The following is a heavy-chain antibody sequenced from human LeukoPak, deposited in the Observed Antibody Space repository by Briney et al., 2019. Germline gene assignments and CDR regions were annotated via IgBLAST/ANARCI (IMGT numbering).Heavy chain of an antibody. CDR1: GSTFSRYR. CDR3: AREYQGYSSSWHYYGMDV. CDR2: ISFDGSKK. Sequence: PGRSLRLSCADSGSTFSRYRMHWVRQAPGKGLEWVAVISFDGSKKYYADSAKGRFTISRDNSKNTLYLQMNSLRAEDTAVYYCAREYQGYSSSWHYYGMDVWGQGTSVTVSS. D-gene: IGHD6-13*01. J-gene: IGHJ6*02. V-gene: IGHV3-30*03.